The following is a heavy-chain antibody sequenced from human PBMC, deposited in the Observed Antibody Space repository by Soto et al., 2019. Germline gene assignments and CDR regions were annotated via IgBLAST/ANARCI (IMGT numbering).Heavy chain of an antibody. CDR2: ISSTSRYI. CDR1: GFSFSDYT. CDR3: ARVAPSPRWAEPAAKHRGVMDA. Sequence: GGTLRLSCTASGFSFSDYTMNWVRQAPGKGLEWVSSISSTSRYIHYADSLKGRLTLSRDIANNSMFLEMNSLRAEDTAVYYCARVAPSPRWAEPAAKHRGVMDAWGQGTTVTVSS. J-gene: IGHJ6*02. V-gene: IGHV3-21*01. D-gene: IGHD2-2*01.